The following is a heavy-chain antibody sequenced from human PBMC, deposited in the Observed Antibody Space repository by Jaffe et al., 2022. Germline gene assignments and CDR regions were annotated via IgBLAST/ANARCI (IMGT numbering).Heavy chain of an antibody. D-gene: IGHD4-17*01. CDR3: ARVATVTTYWFDP. CDR2: ISSSSSYI. J-gene: IGHJ5*02. CDR1: GFTFSSYS. Sequence: EVQLVESGGGLVKPGGSLRLSCAASGFTFSSYSMNWVRQAPGKGLEWVSSISSSSSYIYYADSVKGRFTISRDNAKNSLYLQMNSLRAEDTAVYYCARVATVTTYWFDPWGQGTLVTVSS. V-gene: IGHV3-21*01.